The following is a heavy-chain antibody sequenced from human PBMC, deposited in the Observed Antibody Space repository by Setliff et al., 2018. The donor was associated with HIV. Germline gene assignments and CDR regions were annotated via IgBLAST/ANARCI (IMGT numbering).Heavy chain of an antibody. CDR3: ARDRGEGYNYRSPFDY. J-gene: IGHJ4*02. V-gene: IGHV1-2*02. CDR1: GYTFTGHY. D-gene: IGHD5-12*01. Sequence: ASVKVSCKASGYTFTGHYLHWVRQAPGQGLEWLGWVNPNSGDAIYAQNFQGRVTMTRDTSINAAYMELRGLRSDDTAVYYCARDRGEGYNYRSPFDYWGQGTLVTVAS. CDR2: VNPNSGDA.